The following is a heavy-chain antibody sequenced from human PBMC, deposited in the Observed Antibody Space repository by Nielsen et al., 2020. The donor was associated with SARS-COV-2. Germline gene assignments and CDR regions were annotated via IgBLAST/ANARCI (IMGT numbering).Heavy chain of an antibody. CDR2: INIDGSIT. D-gene: IGHD1-7*01. J-gene: IGHJ4*02. V-gene: IGHV3-74*03. CDR1: GFSFSSSW. Sequence: GGSLRLSCAASGFSFSSSWMHWARQAPGEGLVWVSRINIDGSITTYADSVKGRFTISRDNSKNTLYLQMNSLRAEDTAVYYCARVGTTVDYWGQGTLVTVSS. CDR3: ARVGTTVDY.